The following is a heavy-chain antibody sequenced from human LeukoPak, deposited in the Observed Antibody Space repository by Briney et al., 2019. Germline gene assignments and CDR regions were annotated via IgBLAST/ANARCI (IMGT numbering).Heavy chain of an antibody. CDR2: IRYDGSDK. J-gene: IGHJ3*01. V-gene: IGHV3-30*02. CDR3: AKRADYYDSSRALYDAFDL. D-gene: IGHD3-16*01. Sequence: GGSLRLSCAASGFTFRTYGMHWVRQAPGKGLEWVTFIRYDGSDKYYADSVKGRFTISRDNSKNTLFLQMNSLRVEDTAVYYCAKRADYYDSSRALYDAFDLWGQGTLVTVSS. CDR1: GFTFRTYG.